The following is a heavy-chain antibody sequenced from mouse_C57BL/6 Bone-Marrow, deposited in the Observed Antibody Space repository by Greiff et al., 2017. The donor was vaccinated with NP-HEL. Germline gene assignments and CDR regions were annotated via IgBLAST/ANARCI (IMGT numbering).Heavy chain of an antibody. J-gene: IGHJ3*01. V-gene: IGHV5-6*02. CDR3: ASPYDYDVAWFAY. CDR1: GFTFSSYG. Sequence: DVMLVESGGDLVKPGGSLKLSCAASGFTFSSYGMSWVRQTPDKRLELVATISSGGSYTYYPDSVKGRFTISRDNAKNTLYLQMSSLKSEDTAMYYCASPYDYDVAWFAYWGQGTLVTVSA. CDR2: ISSGGSYT. D-gene: IGHD2-4*01.